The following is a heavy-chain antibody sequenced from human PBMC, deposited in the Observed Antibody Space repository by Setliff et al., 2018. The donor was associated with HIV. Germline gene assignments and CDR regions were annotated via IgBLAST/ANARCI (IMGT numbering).Heavy chain of an antibody. CDR1: GGSISSSSHH. D-gene: IGHD2-8*01. J-gene: IGHJ4*02. Sequence: SETLSLTCTVSGGSISSSSHHWSWIRQTPGKGLEWIGSIYYSGNSYYNPSLKSRVTISEDTSKNQFSLKVNSVTAADTAMYFCARESPDGLDYWGQGTLVTVSS. CDR2: IYYSGNS. CDR3: ARESPDGLDY. V-gene: IGHV4-39*07.